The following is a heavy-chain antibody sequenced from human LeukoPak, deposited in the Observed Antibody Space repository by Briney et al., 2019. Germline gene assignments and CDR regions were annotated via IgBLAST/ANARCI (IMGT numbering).Heavy chain of an antibody. CDR3: ATHMTVSGTRGFDN. D-gene: IGHD6-19*01. J-gene: IGHJ4*02. Sequence: SGTLSLTCTVSGGSIYSSNWWSWVRQPPGKGLEWFGEMSQSGSTRYDPSLTGRVTISVDKSNNQFSLTLNSATAAETAVYFCATHMTVSGTRGFDNWGQGTLVIVSS. CDR2: MSQSGST. V-gene: IGHV4-4*02. CDR1: GGSIYSSNW.